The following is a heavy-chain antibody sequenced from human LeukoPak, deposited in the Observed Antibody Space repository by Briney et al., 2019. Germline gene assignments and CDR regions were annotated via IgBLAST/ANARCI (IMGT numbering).Heavy chain of an antibody. V-gene: IGHV1-69*06. D-gene: IGHD5-18*01. CDR3: ARISDSRVDTAMVTHDY. CDR2: IIPIFGTA. J-gene: IGHJ4*02. CDR1: GGTFSSYA. Sequence: ASVKVSCKASGGTFSSYAISWVRQAPGQGLEWMGGIIPIFGTANYAQKFQGRVTITADKPTSTAYMELSSLRSEDTAVYYCARISDSRVDTAMVTHDYWGQGTLVTVSS.